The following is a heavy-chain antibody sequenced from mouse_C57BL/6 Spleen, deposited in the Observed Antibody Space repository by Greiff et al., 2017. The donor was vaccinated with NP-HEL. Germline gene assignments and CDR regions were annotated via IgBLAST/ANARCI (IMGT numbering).Heavy chain of an antibody. D-gene: IGHD1-3*01. J-gene: IGHJ2*01. CDR2: INPYNGGT. Sequence: EVQLQQSGPVLVKPGASVKMSCKASGYTFTDYYMNWVKQSHGKSLEWIGVINPYNGGTSYNQKFKGKATLTVDKSSSTAYMELNSLTFEDSAVYYCARGGEPKYSFDCWGQGTTLTVSS. CDR3: ARGGEPKYSFDC. CDR1: GYTFTDYY. V-gene: IGHV1-19*01.